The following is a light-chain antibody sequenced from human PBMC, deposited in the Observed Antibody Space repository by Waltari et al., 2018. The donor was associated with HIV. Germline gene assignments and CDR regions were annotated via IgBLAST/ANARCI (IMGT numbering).Light chain of an antibody. CDR1: QPISTY. Sequence: DIQISQSPSSLSASLGDRVIITCRASQPISTYVNWYQHKPGRAPHPLIYAASSLQSGVPSRFSGSGSGTDFTLTINSLQAEDFATYYCQQSYNRVTFGPGTRV. CDR3: QQSYNRVT. J-gene: IGKJ3*01. CDR2: AAS. V-gene: IGKV1-39*01.